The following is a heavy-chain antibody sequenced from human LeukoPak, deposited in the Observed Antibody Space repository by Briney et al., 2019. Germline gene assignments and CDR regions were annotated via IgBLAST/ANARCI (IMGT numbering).Heavy chain of an antibody. CDR3: ARVPGHYYGSGSYPYYFDY. CDR1: GYSFTSYW. CDR2: IYPGDSDT. D-gene: IGHD3-10*01. V-gene: IGHV5-51*01. J-gene: IGHJ4*02. Sequence: GESLKISCKGSGYSFTSYWIGWVRQMPGKGLEWMGIIYPGDSDTRYSPSFQGQVTISADKSISTAYLQWSSLKASDTAMYYCARVPGHYYGSGSYPYYFDYWGQGTLVTVSS.